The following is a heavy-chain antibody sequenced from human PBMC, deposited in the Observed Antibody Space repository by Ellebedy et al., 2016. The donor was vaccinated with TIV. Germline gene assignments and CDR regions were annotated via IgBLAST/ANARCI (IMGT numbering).Heavy chain of an antibody. V-gene: IGHV1-46*01. D-gene: IGHD4-11*01. J-gene: IGHJ5*02. CDR2: INPSGGST. Sequence: ASVKVSXKASGYTFTGYYMHWVRQAPGQGLEWMGIINPSGGSTSYAQKFQGRVTMTTDTSTSTAYMELRSLRSDDTAVYYCARDGNDYGNPGWFDPWGQGTLVTVSS. CDR3: ARDGNDYGNPGWFDP. CDR1: GYTFTGYY.